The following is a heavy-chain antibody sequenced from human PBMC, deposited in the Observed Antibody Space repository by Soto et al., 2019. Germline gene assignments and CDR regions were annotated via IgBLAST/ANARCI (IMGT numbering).Heavy chain of an antibody. J-gene: IGHJ4*02. Sequence: SETLSLTCSVSGVSISSYFWSWIRQPPGRGLEWIGYTYHRGSTNYSPSLKSRVAISLDTSENQFPLKVSSVTAADTAVYYCARIGGYHGPLDYWGQGTPVTVSS. CDR1: GVSISSYF. V-gene: IGHV4-59*01. CDR3: ARIGGYHGPLDY. D-gene: IGHD2-15*01. CDR2: TYHRGST.